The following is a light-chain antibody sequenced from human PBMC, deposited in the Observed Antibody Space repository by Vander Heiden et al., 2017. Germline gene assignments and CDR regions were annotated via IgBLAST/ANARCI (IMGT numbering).Light chain of an antibody. J-gene: IGLJ1*01. V-gene: IGLV1-40*01. CDR1: SSNIGAGYD. CDR3: QSYDSSLSGYV. CDR2: GNS. Sequence: QSVLTLPPSVSGAPRQRVTISCTGSSSNIGAGYDVHWYQQLPGTAPKLLIYGNSNRPSGVPDRFSGSKSGTSASLAITGLQAEDEADYYCQSYDSSLSGYVFGTGTKVTVL.